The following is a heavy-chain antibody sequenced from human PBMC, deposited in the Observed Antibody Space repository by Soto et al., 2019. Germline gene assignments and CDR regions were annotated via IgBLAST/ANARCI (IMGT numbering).Heavy chain of an antibody. CDR2: IIPILGIA. J-gene: IGHJ4*02. Sequence: QVQLVQSGAEVKEPGSSVKVSCKASGGTFSSYTISWVRQAPGQGLEWMGRIIPILGIANYAQKFQGRVTITADKSTSTAYMELSSLRSEDTAVYYCVVVVAAAGVYQDYWGQGTLVTVSS. CDR1: GGTFSSYT. D-gene: IGHD2-15*01. CDR3: VVVVAAAGVYQDY. V-gene: IGHV1-69*02.